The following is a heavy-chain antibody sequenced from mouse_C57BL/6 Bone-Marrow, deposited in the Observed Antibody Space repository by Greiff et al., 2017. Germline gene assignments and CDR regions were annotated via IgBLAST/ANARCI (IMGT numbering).Heavy chain of an antibody. Sequence: QVQLQQSGAELVRPGTSVKMSCKASGYTFTNYWIGCAKQRPGHGLEWIGDIYPGGGYTNYNEKFKGKATLTADKSSSTAYMQFSSLTSEDSAIYYCARYYYGYHWYFDVWGTGATVTVSS. D-gene: IGHD2-2*01. CDR2: IYPGGGYT. CDR1: GYTFTNYW. V-gene: IGHV1-63*01. CDR3: ARYYYGYHWYFDV. J-gene: IGHJ1*03.